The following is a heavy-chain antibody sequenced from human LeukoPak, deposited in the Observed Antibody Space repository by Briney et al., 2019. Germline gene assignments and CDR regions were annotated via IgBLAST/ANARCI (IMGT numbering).Heavy chain of an antibody. Sequence: GGSLRLSCAASGFTFSSYWMSWVRQAPGKGLEWVANIKKDGSEKYYVDSVKGRFTISRDNAKTSLYLQMNSLRAEDTAIYYCARHLLGVTGYTYGRGIDYWGQGTLVTVSS. CDR3: ARHLLGVTGYTYGRGIDY. D-gene: IGHD5-18*01. CDR1: GFTFSSYW. V-gene: IGHV3-7*01. J-gene: IGHJ4*02. CDR2: IKKDGSEK.